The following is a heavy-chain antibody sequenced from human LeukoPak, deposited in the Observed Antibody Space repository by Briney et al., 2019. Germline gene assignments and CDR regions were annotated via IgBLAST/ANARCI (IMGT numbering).Heavy chain of an antibody. CDR1: GDSVSSNSAA. V-gene: IGHV6-1*01. J-gene: IGHJ4*02. Sequence: SQTLSLTCAISGDSVSSNSAAWNWIRQSPSRGLEWLGRTYYRSKWYDDYAESVKSRININPDTSKNQFSLHLNSVTPEDTAVYYCARDATPGGIIFDYWGQGTLVTVSS. CDR3: ARDATPGGIIFDY. D-gene: IGHD2-15*01. CDR2: TYYRSKWYD.